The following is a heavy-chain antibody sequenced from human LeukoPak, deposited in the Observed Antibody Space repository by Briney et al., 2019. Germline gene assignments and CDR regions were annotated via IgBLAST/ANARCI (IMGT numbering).Heavy chain of an antibody. CDR2: IHYSGRT. V-gene: IGHV4-59*01. Sequence: SETLSLTCTVSAGSISSYFWSWIRQPPGKGLEWIGSIHYSGRTDYNPSLKSRVTMSLDTSKNNFSLTLTSATAADTAVYYCARGNIEFSSSRNWFNPWGRGSRVTVSS. J-gene: IGHJ5*02. CDR3: ARGNIEFSSSRNWFNP. D-gene: IGHD6-13*01. CDR1: AGSISSYF.